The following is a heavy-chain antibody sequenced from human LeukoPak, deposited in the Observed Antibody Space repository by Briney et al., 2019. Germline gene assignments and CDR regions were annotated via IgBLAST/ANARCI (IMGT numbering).Heavy chain of an antibody. V-gene: IGHV4-59*01. CDR3: ARQVYVRYNWFDP. CDR2: IYYSGST. CDR1: GGSISSYY. D-gene: IGHD2-8*01. J-gene: IGHJ5*02. Sequence: SETLSLTCTVSGGSISSYYWSWARQPPGKGLEWIGYIYYSGSTNYNPSLKSRVTISVDTSKNQFSLKLSSVTAADTAVYYCARQVYVRYNWFDPWGQGTLVTVSS.